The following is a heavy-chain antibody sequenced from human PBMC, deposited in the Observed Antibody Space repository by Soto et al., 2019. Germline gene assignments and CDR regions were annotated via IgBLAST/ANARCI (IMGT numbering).Heavy chain of an antibody. Sequence: EVQLLESGGGLVQPGGSLRLSCAASGFTFSSYAMSWVRQAPGKGLEWVSAISGSGGSTYYADSVKGRFTISRDNSKNTLYLQMNSLRAEDTAVYYCAKESSFFGVVLGYYMDVWGKGTTVTVSS. D-gene: IGHD3-3*01. J-gene: IGHJ6*03. CDR3: AKESSFFGVVLGYYMDV. CDR1: GFTFSSYA. CDR2: ISGSGGST. V-gene: IGHV3-23*01.